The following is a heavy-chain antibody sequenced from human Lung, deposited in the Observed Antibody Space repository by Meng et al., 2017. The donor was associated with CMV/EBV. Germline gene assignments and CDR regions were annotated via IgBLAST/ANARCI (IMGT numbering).Heavy chain of an antibody. V-gene: IGHV3-30-3*01. Sequence: VKLGGSGGGVVQPGRSLRLSCAASGFTFSSYAMHWCRQAPGKGLEWVAVISYDGSNKYYADSVTGRFTISRDNSKNTLYLQMNSLRAEDTAVYYCARGQWHSLDYWGQGTLVTVFS. J-gene: IGHJ4*02. D-gene: IGHD6-19*01. CDR3: ARGQWHSLDY. CDR2: ISYDGSNK. CDR1: GFTFSSYA.